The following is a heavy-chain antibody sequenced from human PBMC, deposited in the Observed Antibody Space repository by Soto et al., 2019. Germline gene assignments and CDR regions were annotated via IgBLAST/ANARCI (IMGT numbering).Heavy chain of an antibody. D-gene: IGHD3-3*01. CDR3: ARGHYDFWSGYFATIDY. J-gene: IGHJ4*02. CDR2: MHNSGST. Sequence: SVTLCLTCTVSGGSIISYYWSWIRQPPGKGLEWIGYMHNSGSTKYNPSLKSRVTISADTSKNQFSLKLSSVTAADSAVYYCARGHYDFWSGYFATIDYWGQGTLVTVSS. V-gene: IGHV4-59*08. CDR1: GGSIISYY.